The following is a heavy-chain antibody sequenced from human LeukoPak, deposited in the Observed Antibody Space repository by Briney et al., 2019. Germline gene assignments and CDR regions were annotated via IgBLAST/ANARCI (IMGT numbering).Heavy chain of an antibody. Sequence: GGSLRLSCAASAFTFSSYAMHWVRQAPGKGLEWVAVISYDGSNKYYADSVKGRFTISRDNSKNTLYLQMNSLRAEDTAVYYCARAESDSSGYYYPFDYWGQGTLVTVSS. J-gene: IGHJ4*02. D-gene: IGHD3-22*01. CDR2: ISYDGSNK. CDR1: AFTFSSYA. V-gene: IGHV3-30-3*01. CDR3: ARAESDSSGYYYPFDY.